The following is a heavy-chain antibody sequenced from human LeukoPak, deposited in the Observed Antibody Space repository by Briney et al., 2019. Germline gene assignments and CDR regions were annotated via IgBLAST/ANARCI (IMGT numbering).Heavy chain of an antibody. CDR1: GFTFSSYG. V-gene: IGHV3-23*01. Sequence: GGSLRLSCAASGFTFSSYGMNWVRQAPGKGLEWVSGISGSGVSTYYADSVTGRFTISRDNSKNTLYLQMNGLRAEDTALYYCAKVRFTGSYYDYWGQGTLGTVSS. J-gene: IGHJ4*02. CDR2: ISGSGVST. D-gene: IGHD1-26*01. CDR3: AKVRFTGSYYDY.